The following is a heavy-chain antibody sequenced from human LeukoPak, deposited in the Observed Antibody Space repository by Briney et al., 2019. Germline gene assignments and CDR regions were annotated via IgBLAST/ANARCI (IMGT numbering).Heavy chain of an antibody. Sequence: TASETLSLTCTVSGGSISSTSYYWDWIRQPPGKGLEWIGSIYNSGTTYYNPSLKSRVTISVDTSKNQFSLKVSSVTAADTAVYYCASRVYGLGSLNYWGQGTLVTVSS. CDR3: ASRVYGLGSLNY. V-gene: IGHV4-39*01. CDR2: IYNSGTT. J-gene: IGHJ4*01. CDR1: GGSISSTSYY. D-gene: IGHD3-10*01.